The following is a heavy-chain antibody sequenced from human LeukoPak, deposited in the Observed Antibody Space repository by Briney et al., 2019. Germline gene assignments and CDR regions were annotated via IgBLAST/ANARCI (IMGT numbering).Heavy chain of an antibody. D-gene: IGHD6-13*01. J-gene: IGHJ2*01. V-gene: IGHV4-59*01. CDR1: GGSISSYY. CDR3: ARDKGLAAARHWYFDL. Sequence: PSETLSLTCTVSGGSISSYYWSWIRQPPGKGLEWIGYIYYSGSTNYNPSLKSRVTISGDTSKNQFSLKLSSVTAADTAVYYCARDKGLAAARHWYFDLWGRGTLVTVSS. CDR2: IYYSGST.